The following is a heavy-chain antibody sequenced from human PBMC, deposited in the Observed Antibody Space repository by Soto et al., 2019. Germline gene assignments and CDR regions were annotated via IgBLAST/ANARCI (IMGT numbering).Heavy chain of an antibody. CDR1: GFTFSSYG. CDR3: AKVKGSSWYFDY. D-gene: IGHD6-13*01. Sequence: HPGGSLRLSCAASGFTFSSYGMHWVRQAPGKGLEWVAVISYDGSNKYYADSVKGRFTISRDNSKNTLYLQMNSLRAEDTAVYYCAKVKGSSWYFDYWGQGTLVTVSS. J-gene: IGHJ4*02. CDR2: ISYDGSNK. V-gene: IGHV3-30*18.